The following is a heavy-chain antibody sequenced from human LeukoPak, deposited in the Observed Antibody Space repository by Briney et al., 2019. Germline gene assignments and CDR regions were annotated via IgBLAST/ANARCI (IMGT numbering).Heavy chain of an antibody. Sequence: SETLSLTCTVSGGSISSYYWSWIRQPPGKGLEWIGYVYSSGSTNYNPSVKSRVTISVDTSKNQFSLKLNSVTAADTAVYYCGRRITLYGMDVWGQGTTVTVSS. D-gene: IGHD3-10*01. CDR3: GRRITLYGMDV. V-gene: IGHV4-59*08. CDR1: GGSISSYY. CDR2: VYSSGST. J-gene: IGHJ6*02.